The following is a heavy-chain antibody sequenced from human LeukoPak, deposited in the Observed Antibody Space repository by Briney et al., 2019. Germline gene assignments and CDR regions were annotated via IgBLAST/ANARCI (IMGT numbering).Heavy chain of an antibody. D-gene: IGHD6-19*01. Sequence: PGESLRLSCAASGFTFSSYSMNWVRQAPGKGLEWVSSISSSSSYIYYADSVKGRFTISRDNAKNSLYLQMNSLRAEDTAVYYCARVRGSSGLDYYYYGMDVWGQGTTVTVSS. J-gene: IGHJ6*02. CDR3: ARVRGSSGLDYYYYGMDV. CDR1: GFTFSSYS. V-gene: IGHV3-21*01. CDR2: ISSSSSYI.